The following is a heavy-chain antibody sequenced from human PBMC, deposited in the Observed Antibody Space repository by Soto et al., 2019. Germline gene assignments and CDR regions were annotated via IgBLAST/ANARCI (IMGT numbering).Heavy chain of an antibody. V-gene: IGHV4-59*01. J-gene: IGHJ3*02. D-gene: IGHD2-21*02. Sequence: QVQLQESGPGLEKASETLSLTGTVSGGSMSGYYWSWIRQPPGKGLEWIGFIYDSGTTNYNPSLKSRGTISIDTSKNQFSLKLTSVTAADTAVYYCARVSHIVVVPAVRGAFDIWGQGTMITVPS. CDR2: IYDSGTT. CDR3: ARVSHIVVVPAVRGAFDI. CDR1: GGSMSGYY.